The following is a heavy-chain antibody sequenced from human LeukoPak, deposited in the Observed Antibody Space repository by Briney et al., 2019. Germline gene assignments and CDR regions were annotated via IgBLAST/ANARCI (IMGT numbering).Heavy chain of an antibody. D-gene: IGHD4-23*01. J-gene: IGHJ5*02. Sequence: ASVKVSCKASGYTFTSYDINWVRQATGQGLEWMGWMNPNSGNTGYAQKFQGRVTMTRNTSISKAYMELSSLRSEDTAVYYCARGPVVTPVKNWFDPWGQGTLVTVSS. CDR3: ARGPVVTPVKNWFDP. CDR2: MNPNSGNT. CDR1: GYTFTSYD. V-gene: IGHV1-8*01.